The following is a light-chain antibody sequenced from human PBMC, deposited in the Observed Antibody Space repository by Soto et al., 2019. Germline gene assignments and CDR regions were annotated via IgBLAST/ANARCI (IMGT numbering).Light chain of an antibody. V-gene: IGLV1-47*01. CDR1: SSNIGSNY. CDR3: AAWDDSLRAPV. CDR2: RDD. Sequence: QSVLTQPPSASATPGQRITISCFGSSSNIGSNYGYWYQQLPGTAPKLLISRDDERPSGVPDRFSGSKSGTSASLAISGVRSEEEADYFCAAWDDSLRAPVFGGGTKLTVL. J-gene: IGLJ2*01.